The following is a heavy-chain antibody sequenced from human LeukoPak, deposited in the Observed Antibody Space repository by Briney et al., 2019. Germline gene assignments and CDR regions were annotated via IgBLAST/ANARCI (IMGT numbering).Heavy chain of an antibody. CDR1: GGSISSYY. V-gene: IGHV4-59*01. J-gene: IGHJ4*02. Sequence: PSETLSLTCTVSGGSISSYYWSWIRQPPGKTLEWIGYIYYSGSTKYNPSLKSRVTISVDTSKNQISLKLSSVTAADTAMYYCARQNSGYDSYYFDYWGQGTLATVSS. CDR3: ARQNSGYDSYYFDY. D-gene: IGHD5-12*01. CDR2: IYYSGST.